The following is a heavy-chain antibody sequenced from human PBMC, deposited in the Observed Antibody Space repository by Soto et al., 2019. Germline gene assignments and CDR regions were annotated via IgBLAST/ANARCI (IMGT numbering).Heavy chain of an antibody. CDR1: GYIFTDYY. Sequence: QVHLVQSGAEVKKPGASVKVSCEASGYIFTDYYIHWVRQAPGQGLEWLGWINCDNGYTNYAQKFQRRVTMTRDTSITTAYMELSSLRPDDTAVYYCARDNDPDRYYHGMDVWGQGTTV. CDR3: ARDNDPDRYYHGMDV. J-gene: IGHJ6*02. CDR2: INCDNGYT. V-gene: IGHV1-2*02. D-gene: IGHD1-1*01.